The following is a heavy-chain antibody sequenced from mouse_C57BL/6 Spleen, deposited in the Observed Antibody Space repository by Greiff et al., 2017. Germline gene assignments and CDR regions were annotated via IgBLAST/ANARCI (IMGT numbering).Heavy chain of an antibody. J-gene: IGHJ4*01. CDR3: TRSMITTNYYAMDY. V-gene: IGHV1-15*01. Sequence: VQLQQSGAELVRPGASVTLSCKASGYTFTDYEMHWVKQTPVHGLEWIGAIDPETGGTAYNQKFKGKAILTADKSSSTAYMELRSLTSEDSAVYYWTRSMITTNYYAMDYWGQGTSVTVSS. CDR2: IDPETGGT. CDR1: GYTFTDYE. D-gene: IGHD2-4*01.